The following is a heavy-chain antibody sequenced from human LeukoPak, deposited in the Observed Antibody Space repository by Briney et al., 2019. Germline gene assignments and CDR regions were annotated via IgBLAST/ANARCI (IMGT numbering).Heavy chain of an antibody. CDR1: GGSISGYY. V-gene: IGHV4-59*08. CDR2: IYYSGTT. CDR3: ASDETHFYGSGSSNWFDX. D-gene: IGHD3-10*01. J-gene: IGHJ5*02. Sequence: SETLSLTCSVSGGSISGYYWSWIRQPPGKGLEWIGYIYYSGTTIYNPSLKSRLTISLDTSKNQFSLNLSSVTAADTAVYYCASDETHFYGSGSSNWFDXXXQGIXXTVSS.